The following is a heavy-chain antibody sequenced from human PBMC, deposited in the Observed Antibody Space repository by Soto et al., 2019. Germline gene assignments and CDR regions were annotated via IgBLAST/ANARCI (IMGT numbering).Heavy chain of an antibody. CDR2: FDPEDGET. V-gene: IGHV1-24*01. CDR3: ATSLDYYDSSGYHRD. CDR1: GYTLTELS. Sequence: ASVKVSCKVSGYTLTELSMHWVRQAPGKGLEWMGGFDPEDGETIYAQKFQGRVTMTEDTSTDTAYMELSSLRSEDTAVYYCATSLDYYDSSGYHRDWGKGTLVTVSS. J-gene: IGHJ4*02. D-gene: IGHD3-22*01.